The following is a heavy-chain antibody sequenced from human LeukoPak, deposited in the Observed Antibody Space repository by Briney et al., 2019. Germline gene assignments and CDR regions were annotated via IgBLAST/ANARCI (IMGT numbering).Heavy chain of an antibody. CDR1: GFTFSSYA. J-gene: IGHJ4*02. CDR3: SSLYYYDSSGYTIFDY. V-gene: IGHV3-23*01. CDR2: ISGSGGST. Sequence: GGSLRLSXAASGFTFSSYAMNWVRQAPGKGLEWVSAISGSGGSTYYADSVKGRFTISRDNSKNTLYLQMNSLRAEDTAVYYCSSLYYYDSSGYTIFDYWGQGTLVTVSS. D-gene: IGHD3-22*01.